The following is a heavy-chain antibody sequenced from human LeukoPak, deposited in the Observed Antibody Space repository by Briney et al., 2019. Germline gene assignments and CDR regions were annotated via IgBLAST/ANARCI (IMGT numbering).Heavy chain of an antibody. CDR1: GYTFTGYY. J-gene: IGHJ5*02. V-gene: IGHV1-2*02. CDR3: ARAVVPAAIGVNWFDP. Sequence: GASVKVSCKASGYTFTGYYMHWVRQAPGQGLEWMGWINPNSGGTNYAQKFQGRVTMTRDTSISTAYMELSRLRSDDTAVYYCARAVVPAAIGVNWFDPWGQGTLVTVSS. CDR2: INPNSGGT. D-gene: IGHD2-2*01.